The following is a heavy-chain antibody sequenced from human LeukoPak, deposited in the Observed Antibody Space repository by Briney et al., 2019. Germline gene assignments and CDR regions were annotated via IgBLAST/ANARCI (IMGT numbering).Heavy chain of an antibody. D-gene: IGHD3-22*01. CDR2: ISAHNGNT. CDR1: GYTFTSYG. J-gene: IGHJ4*02. V-gene: IGHV1-18*01. CDR3: ARVEGYYDSRGVADY. Sequence: ASVKVSCKASGYTFTSYGISWVRQAPGQGLEWMGWISAHNGNTNYAQNLQGRVTMTTDTSTSTAYMELRSLRSDDTAVYYCARVEGYYDSRGVADYWGQGTLVTVSS.